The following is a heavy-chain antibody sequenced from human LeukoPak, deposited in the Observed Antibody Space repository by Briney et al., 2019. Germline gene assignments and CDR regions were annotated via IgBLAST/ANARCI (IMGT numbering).Heavy chain of an antibody. CDR2: IRYDGSNK. J-gene: IGHJ4*02. CDR3: ARGPPYGSGKFGPSDY. CDR1: GFTFSSYG. D-gene: IGHD3-10*01. V-gene: IGHV3-30*02. Sequence: GGSLRLSCAASGFTFSSYGMHWVRQAPGKGLEWVAFIRYDGSNKYYADSVKGRSTISRDNSKNTLYLQMNSLRAEDTGVYYCARGPPYGSGKFGPSDYWGQGTLVTVSS.